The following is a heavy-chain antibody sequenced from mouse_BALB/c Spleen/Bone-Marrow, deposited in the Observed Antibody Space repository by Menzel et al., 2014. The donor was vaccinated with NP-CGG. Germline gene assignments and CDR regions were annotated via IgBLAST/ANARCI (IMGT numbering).Heavy chain of an antibody. CDR2: INPYNGGT. J-gene: IGHJ1*01. CDR3: ASYYGSTWYFDV. CDR1: GYSFTGYT. D-gene: IGHD1-1*01. Sequence: EVNLVESGPELVKPGASMKISCKASGYSFTGYTMNWVKQSHGKNLEWIGLINPYNGGTTYNQYFKGKATLTVDRSSSTAYMELLSLTSEDSAVYYCASYYGSTWYFDVWGAGTTVTVSS. V-gene: IGHV1-26*01.